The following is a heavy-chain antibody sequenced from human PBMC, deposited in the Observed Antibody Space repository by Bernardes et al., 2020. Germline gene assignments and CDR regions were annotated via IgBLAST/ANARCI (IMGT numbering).Heavy chain of an antibody. CDR2: VSGNNGNT. CDR1: GYTFTSYG. CDR3: ARGSTGYCDH. V-gene: IGHV1-18*04. J-gene: IGHJ4*02. Sequence: ASGKVSCKASGYTFTSYGISWVRQVPGQGPEWMGWVSGNNGNTNYAQKFQGRVTMTTDTSTSTAYMELRSLRSDDTAVYYCARGSTGYCDHWGQGTLVTVSS.